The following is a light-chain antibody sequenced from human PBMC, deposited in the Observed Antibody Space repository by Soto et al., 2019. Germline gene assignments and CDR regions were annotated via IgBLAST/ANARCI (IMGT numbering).Light chain of an antibody. Sequence: QPVLTQPPSVSGAPGQRVTISCTGSSSNIGAGYDVHWYQQFPGTAPKLLIYGTSDRPSGVPDRFSGSKSGTSAYLAITGLRAEDEADYYCQSYDSSLSGVVFGGGTKLTVL. CDR1: SSNIGAGYD. J-gene: IGLJ2*01. CDR2: GTS. CDR3: QSYDSSLSGVV. V-gene: IGLV1-40*01.